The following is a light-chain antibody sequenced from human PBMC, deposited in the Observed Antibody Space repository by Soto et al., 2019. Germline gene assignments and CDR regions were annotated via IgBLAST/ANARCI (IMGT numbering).Light chain of an antibody. Sequence: EIVLTQSPGTLSLSPGDRATLTCRASQSVGDTYLAWYQQIPGQAPRLLIYGASNRATGIPDRFSGSGSGTDFTTTISRLQPEDFEVYYCQYFGRRFGQGTKVEIK. CDR1: QSVGDTY. CDR3: QYFGRR. CDR2: GAS. J-gene: IGKJ1*01. V-gene: IGKV3-20*01.